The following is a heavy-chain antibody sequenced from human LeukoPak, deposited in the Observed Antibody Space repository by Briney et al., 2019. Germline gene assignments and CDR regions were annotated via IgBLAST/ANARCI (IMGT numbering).Heavy chain of an antibody. V-gene: IGHV4-39*07. Sequence: SETLSLTCTVSGVSISTSNSYWGWIRQPPGKGLEWIGSMYYTGNTYYNASLKSRVTISVDTSKNQFSLKLSSVTAADTAVYYCARPRIVRWPRHQPRGRDAFDIWGQGTMVTVSS. D-gene: IGHD2/OR15-2a*01. J-gene: IGHJ3*02. CDR2: MYYTGNT. CDR1: GVSISTSNSY. CDR3: ARPRIVRWPRHQPRGRDAFDI.